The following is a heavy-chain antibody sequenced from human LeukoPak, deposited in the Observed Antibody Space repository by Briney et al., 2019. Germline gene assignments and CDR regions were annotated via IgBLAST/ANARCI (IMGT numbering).Heavy chain of an antibody. CDR3: ARDGDSSGSHQHY. D-gene: IGHD3-10*01. V-gene: IGHV1-2*02. J-gene: IGHJ4*02. CDR2: IIPNSGGT. CDR1: GYTFTDYY. Sequence: ASVKVSCKASGYTFTDYYMHWVRQAPGHGLEWMGWIIPNSGGTDSAQKFQGRVTMTTDTSTSTAYMELRSLRSDDTAVYYCARDGDSSGSHQHYWGQGTLVTVSS.